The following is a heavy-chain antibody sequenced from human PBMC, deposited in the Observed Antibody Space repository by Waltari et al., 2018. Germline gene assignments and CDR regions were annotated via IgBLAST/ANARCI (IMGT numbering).Heavy chain of an antibody. J-gene: IGHJ6*02. CDR1: GGTFSSYA. V-gene: IGHV1-69*01. Sequence: QVQLVQSGAEVKKPGSSVKVSCKASGGTFSSYAISWVRQAPGQGLEWMGGINPIFGTANYAQKFQGRVTITADESTSTAYMELSSLRSEDTAVYYCARDGYGDRAYYYYGMDVWGQGTTVTVSS. CDR2: INPIFGTA. CDR3: ARDGYGDRAYYYYGMDV. D-gene: IGHD4-17*01.